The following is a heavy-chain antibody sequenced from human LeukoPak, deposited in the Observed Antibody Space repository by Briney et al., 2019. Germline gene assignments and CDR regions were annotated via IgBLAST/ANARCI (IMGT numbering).Heavy chain of an antibody. J-gene: IGHJ4*02. Sequence: GGSLRLSCAASGFTFSSYEMNWVRQAPGKGLEWVSYISSSSSYTNYADSVKGRFTISRDNAKNSLYLQMNSLRAEDTAVYYCARVCVGSWCYDYWGQGTLVTVSS. V-gene: IGHV3-48*03. D-gene: IGHD3-10*02. CDR1: GFTFSSYE. CDR2: ISSSSSYT. CDR3: ARVCVGSWCYDY.